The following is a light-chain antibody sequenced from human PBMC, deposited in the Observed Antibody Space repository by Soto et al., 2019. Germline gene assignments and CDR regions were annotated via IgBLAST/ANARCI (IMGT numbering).Light chain of an antibody. V-gene: IGKV3-20*01. J-gene: IGKJ1*01. CDR3: QQYGSSPGT. CDR1: QSVSSN. CDR2: GAS. Sequence: EKALTQSPVTLSLSPGERATLSCRVSQSVSSNLAWYQQRPGQAPRLLIYGASTRASGVPDRFSGSGSGTDFTLTISGLEPEDFAVYYCQQYGSSPGTFGQGTKVDIK.